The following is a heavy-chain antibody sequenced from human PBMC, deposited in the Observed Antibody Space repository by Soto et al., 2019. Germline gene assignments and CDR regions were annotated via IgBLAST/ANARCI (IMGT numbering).Heavy chain of an antibody. J-gene: IGHJ4*02. CDR2: IWYDGSNK. CDR3: ARDLTYYYDSSGSHGY. V-gene: IGHV3-33*01. CDR1: GFTFSSYG. Sequence: GGSLRLSCAASGFTFSSYGMHWVRQAPGKGLEWVAVIWYDGSNKYYADSVKGRFTISRDNSKNTLYLQMNSLRAEDTAVYYCARDLTYYYDSSGSHGYWGQGTLVTVSS. D-gene: IGHD3-22*01.